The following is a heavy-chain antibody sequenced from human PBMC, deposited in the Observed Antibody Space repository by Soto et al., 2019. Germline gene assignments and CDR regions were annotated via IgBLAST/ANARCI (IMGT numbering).Heavy chain of an antibody. J-gene: IGHJ5*02. D-gene: IGHD2-8*01. CDR3: ARDAGVQARFDP. Sequence: QVQLVQSGAEVKKPGASVKVSCKASGYTFTSYGISWVRQAPGQGLEWMGWISAYSGNTNYAQKRQGRMTMTTDTSTSTDYRELRSLRSHDTAVYYCARDAGVQARFDPWGQGTLVTLSS. CDR1: GYTFTSYG. V-gene: IGHV1-18*01. CDR2: ISAYSGNT.